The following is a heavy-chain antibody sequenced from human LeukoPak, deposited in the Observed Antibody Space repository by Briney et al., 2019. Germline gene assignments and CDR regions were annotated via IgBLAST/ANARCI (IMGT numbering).Heavy chain of an antibody. CDR2: IYSGGST. V-gene: IGHV3-66*01. D-gene: IGHD5-12*01. Sequence: GGSLRLSCAASGFTVSTNYMSWVRQAPGKGLEWVSIIYSGGSTYYADSVKGRFTISRDISQDTVYLQMNSLRAEDTAVYYCARDLGYSAYATVRGNDVEIWGQGTMVTVSS. J-gene: IGHJ3*02. CDR3: ARDLGYSAYATVRGNDVEI. CDR1: GFTVSTNY.